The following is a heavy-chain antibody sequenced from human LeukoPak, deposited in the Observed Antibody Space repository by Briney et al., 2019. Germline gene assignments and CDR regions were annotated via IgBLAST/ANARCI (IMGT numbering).Heavy chain of an antibody. J-gene: IGHJ4*02. CDR3: ARGSHTFKT. V-gene: IGHV4-59*01. CDR1: GASISSYY. CDR2: IYYGGKT. Sequence: SETLSLTCAVSGASISSYYWGWIRQPPGKGLEWIGYIYYGGKTTTAYNPSLKSRVTLSVDTSKNHFSLMLNSVTAADMAVYYCARGSHTFKTWGQGILVTVSS.